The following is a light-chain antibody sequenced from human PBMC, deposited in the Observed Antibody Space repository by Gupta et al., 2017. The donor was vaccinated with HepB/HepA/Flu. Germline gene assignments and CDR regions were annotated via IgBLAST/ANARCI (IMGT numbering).Light chain of an antibody. CDR3: QQDDRTPLT. CDR2: WAS. Sequence: DIVMTQSPDSLAVSLGERATINCKSSQTVLYSSNNKNYLAWYQQKPGQPPKLLIYWASTRESGVPDRFSGSGSGTDFTLTITGLQAEDVAVYYCQQDDRTPLTFGGGTKVEIK. V-gene: IGKV4-1*01. CDR1: QTVLYSSNNKNY. J-gene: IGKJ4*01.